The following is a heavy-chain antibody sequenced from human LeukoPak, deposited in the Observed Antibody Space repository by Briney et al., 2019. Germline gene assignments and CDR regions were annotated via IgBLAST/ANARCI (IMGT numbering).Heavy chain of an antibody. J-gene: IGHJ4*02. D-gene: IGHD6-6*01. Sequence: PSETLSLTCAVYGGSFSGYYWSWIRQPPGKGLEWIGEINHSGSTNYNPSLKSRVTISVDTSKNQFSLKLSSVTAADTAVYYCARGIRIAARRGNFDYWGQGTLVTVSS. CDR3: ARGIRIAARRGNFDY. CDR1: GGSFSGYY. V-gene: IGHV4-34*01. CDR2: INHSGST.